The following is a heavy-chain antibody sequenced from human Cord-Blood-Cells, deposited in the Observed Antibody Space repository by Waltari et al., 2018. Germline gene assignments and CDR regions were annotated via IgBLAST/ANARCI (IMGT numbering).Heavy chain of an antibody. CDR3: ARGAARLDY. CDR1: GFTFRSYS. J-gene: IGHJ4*02. CDR2: ISSSSYI. Sequence: EVPLVESGGGLVKPGGSLRLSCAASGFTFRSYSMNWVRQAPGKGLEWVSSISSSSYIYYAESVRGRFTISRDNAKNALYLQMNSLRAEDTAVYYCARGAARLDYGGQGTLVTVSS. V-gene: IGHV3-21*01. D-gene: IGHD2-15*01.